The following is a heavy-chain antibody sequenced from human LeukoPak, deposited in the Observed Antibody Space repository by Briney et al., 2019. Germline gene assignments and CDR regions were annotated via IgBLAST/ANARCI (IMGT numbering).Heavy chain of an antibody. CDR3: ARDDYGDSGPLDV. D-gene: IGHD4-17*01. J-gene: IGHJ6*04. CDR1: GFTFSSYS. V-gene: IGHV3-48*01. CDR2: ISSSSSTI. Sequence: GGSLRLSCAASGFTFSSYSMNWVRQAPGKGLEWVSYISSSSSTIYYADSVKGRFTISRDNAKNSLYLQMNSLRAEDTAVYYCARDDYGDSGPLDVWGKGTTVTISS.